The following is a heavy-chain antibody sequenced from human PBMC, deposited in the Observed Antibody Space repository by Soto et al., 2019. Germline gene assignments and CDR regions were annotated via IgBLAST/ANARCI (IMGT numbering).Heavy chain of an antibody. D-gene: IGHD4-17*01. CDR1: GFTFSTYA. Sequence: QVQLVESGGGVVQPGRSLRLSCAASGFTFSTYAMHWVRQAPGKRLEGVAVISCDGSNKYYADSVKGRFTSSRDNSKSTLYLQMNSLRTEDTSLDYCAKVDYGDYSNYYDGMDVWGQGTTVTVSS. CDR3: AKVDYGDYSNYYDGMDV. CDR2: ISCDGSNK. V-gene: IGHV3-30-3*01. J-gene: IGHJ6*02.